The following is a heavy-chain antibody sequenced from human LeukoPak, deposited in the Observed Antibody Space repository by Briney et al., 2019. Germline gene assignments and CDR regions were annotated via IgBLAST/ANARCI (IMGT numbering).Heavy chain of an antibody. Sequence: PSETLSLTCTVPGGSISSYYWSWIRQPPGKELEWIGYIYHSGSTKYNPSLKSRVTISVDTSKNQFSLKLNSVTAADTAVYYCARHFRGYGYAAAGIFDYWGQGTLVTVSS. V-gene: IGHV4-59*08. CDR1: GGSISSYY. D-gene: IGHD5-18*01. CDR2: IYHSGST. CDR3: ARHFRGYGYAAAGIFDY. J-gene: IGHJ4*02.